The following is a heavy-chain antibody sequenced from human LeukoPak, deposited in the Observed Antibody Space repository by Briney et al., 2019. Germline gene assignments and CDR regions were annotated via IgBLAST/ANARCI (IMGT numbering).Heavy chain of an antibody. CDR2: TYYRSKWYN. J-gene: IGHJ6*02. CDR1: GDSVSINNAA. D-gene: IGHD2-15*01. CDR3: VRVGGSYEYGLDV. Sequence: SQTLSLTCAISGDSVSINNAAWIWIRQSPSRGLEWLGRTYYRSKWYNDYAVSVKSRMTISADTSKNQFSLQVNSVTPADTAVYYCVRVGGSYEYGLDVWGQGTTVTVSS. V-gene: IGHV6-1*01.